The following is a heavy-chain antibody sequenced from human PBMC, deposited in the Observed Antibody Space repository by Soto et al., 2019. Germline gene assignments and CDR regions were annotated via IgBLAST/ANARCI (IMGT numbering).Heavy chain of an antibody. V-gene: IGHV4-4*02. CDR1: GSYRVASNV. Sequence: PLDTLSVTCAVCGSYRVASNVRRWVRQPPGKALEGLVEIFYGGSTKHNPSLNSRVAISADQSKNHLSLRLSSVTAADTVVYYGVHHGGDHYYHDFWGQGISVPVSS. CDR2: IFYGGST. D-gene: IGHD4-17*01. J-gene: IGHJ4*01. CDR3: VHHGGDHYYHDF.